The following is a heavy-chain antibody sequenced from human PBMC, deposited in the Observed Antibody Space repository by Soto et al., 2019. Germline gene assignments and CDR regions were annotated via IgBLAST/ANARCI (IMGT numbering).Heavy chain of an antibody. CDR2: INPSGGST. D-gene: IGHD3-10*01. CDR1: GYTFTSYY. Sequence: ASVKVSCKASGYTFTSYYMHWVRQAPGQGLEWMGIINPSGGSTSYAQKFQGRVTMTRDTSTSTVYMELSSLRSEDTAVYYCARVMVRGVIKGNWFDPWGQGTLVTASS. CDR3: ARVMVRGVIKGNWFDP. J-gene: IGHJ5*02. V-gene: IGHV1-46*01.